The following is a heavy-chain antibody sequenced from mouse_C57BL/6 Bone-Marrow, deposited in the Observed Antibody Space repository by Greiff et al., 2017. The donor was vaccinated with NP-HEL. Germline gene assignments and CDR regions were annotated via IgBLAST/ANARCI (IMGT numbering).Heavy chain of an antibody. CDR3: ARPLHYYGSSYDY. J-gene: IGHJ2*01. Sequence: QVQLQQSGAELVMPGASVKLSCKASGYTFTSYWMHWVKQRPGQGLEWIGEIDPSDSYTNYNQKFKGKSTLTVDKSSSTAYMQLSSLTSEDSAVYYCARPLHYYGSSYDYWGQGTTLTVSS. CDR1: GYTFTSYW. V-gene: IGHV1-69*01. CDR2: IDPSDSYT. D-gene: IGHD1-1*01.